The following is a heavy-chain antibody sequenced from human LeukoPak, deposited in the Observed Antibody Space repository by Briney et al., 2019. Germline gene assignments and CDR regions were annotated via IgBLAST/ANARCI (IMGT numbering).Heavy chain of an antibody. V-gene: IGHV4-34*01. CDR2: INHSGST. J-gene: IGHJ4*02. Sequence: SETLSLTCAVYGGSFSGYCWSWIRQPPGKGLEWIGEINHSGSTNYNPSLKSRVTISVDTSKNQFSLKLSSVTAADTAVYYCARGGRRRDFDYWGQGTLVTVSS. CDR3: ARGGRRRDFDY. D-gene: IGHD1-14*01. CDR1: GGSFSGYC.